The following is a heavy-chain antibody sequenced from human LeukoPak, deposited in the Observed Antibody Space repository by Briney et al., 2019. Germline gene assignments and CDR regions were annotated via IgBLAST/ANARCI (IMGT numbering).Heavy chain of an antibody. J-gene: IGHJ4*02. D-gene: IGHD2-8*01. CDR3: AGSLGYCTSNVCYLRY. CDR2: ISAQHGQT. Sequence: ASVKVSCKTSGYSENFYGITWVRQVAGQGLEWMGWISAQHGQTEYAPNSQDRVTMTTDTYTNTAYMELRSLRSDDTAVYYCAGSLGYCTSNVCYLRYWGQGTLVTVSS. CDR1: GYSENFYG. V-gene: IGHV1-18*01.